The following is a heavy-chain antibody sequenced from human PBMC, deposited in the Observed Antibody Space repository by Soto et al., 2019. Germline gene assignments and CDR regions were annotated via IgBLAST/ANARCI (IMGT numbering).Heavy chain of an antibody. CDR2: MNPDGQWI. J-gene: IGHJ4*02. D-gene: IGHD3-3*01. CDR3: ATPGSRDRYDFDS. V-gene: IGHV3-74*01. Sequence: DVQLVESGGGLVQPGGSLRLSCTGSGDTFSNFWMHLFRQPPGGGLVWVSRMNPDGQWIGYADYVKGRFTISRDNTKNTVYLQMNGLSFEDTAVYYCATPGSRDRYDFDSWGQGTLVTVSS. CDR1: GDTFSNFW.